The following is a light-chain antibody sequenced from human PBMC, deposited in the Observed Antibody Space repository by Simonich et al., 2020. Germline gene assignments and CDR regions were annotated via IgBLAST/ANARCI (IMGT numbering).Light chain of an antibody. Sequence: SYELTQPPSVSVSPGQTASITCSGDKLEDKYACWYQQKPGQSPVLVIYQDSKRPSGIPERCSGSNAGNTATLTISGTQAMDEADYYCQAWDSSTAWVFGGGTKLTVL. CDR1: KLEDKY. CDR2: QDS. J-gene: IGLJ3*02. V-gene: IGLV3-1*01. CDR3: QAWDSSTAWV.